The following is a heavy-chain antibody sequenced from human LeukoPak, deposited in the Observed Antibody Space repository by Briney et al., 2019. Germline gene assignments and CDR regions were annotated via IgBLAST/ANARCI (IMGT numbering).Heavy chain of an antibody. Sequence: GGSLRLSCAASGFTFSSYGMHWVRQAPGKGLEWVAVISNDGSNKYYADSVKGRFTISRDNSKNTLYLQMNSLITEDTAVYYCAKDGRFLEWLPYYFDYWGQGTLVTVSS. V-gene: IGHV3-30*18. J-gene: IGHJ4*02. CDR2: ISNDGSNK. D-gene: IGHD3-3*01. CDR1: GFTFSSYG. CDR3: AKDGRFLEWLPYYFDY.